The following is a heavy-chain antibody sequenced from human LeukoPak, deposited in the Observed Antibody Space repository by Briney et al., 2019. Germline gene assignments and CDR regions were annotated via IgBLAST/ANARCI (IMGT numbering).Heavy chain of an antibody. CDR2: ISWNSGYI. CDR1: GFTFDEYA. V-gene: IGHV3-9*01. CDR3: AKDGIAAPQGYYYGMDV. Sequence: GRSLRLSCAASGFTFDEYAMHWVRQAPGKGLEWVSGISWNSGYINYADSVKGRFTISRDNAKNSLYLQMNSLRAEDTALYYCAKDGIAAPQGYYYGMDVWGQGTTVTVSS. D-gene: IGHD6-6*01. J-gene: IGHJ6*02.